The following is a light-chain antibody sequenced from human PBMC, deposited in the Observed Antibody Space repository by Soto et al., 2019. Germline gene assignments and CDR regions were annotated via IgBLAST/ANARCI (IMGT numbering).Light chain of an antibody. Sequence: EIVLTQSPGTLSLSPWERATLSCRASQSLSSSQLAWYQQKPGQAPRLLIHDASSRATGISDRFTGSGSGTDFTLTITTLEPEDFAVYYCQQYSNSPLTFGGGTKVDIK. CDR3: QQYSNSPLT. CDR1: QSLSSSQ. CDR2: DAS. J-gene: IGKJ4*01. V-gene: IGKV3-20*01.